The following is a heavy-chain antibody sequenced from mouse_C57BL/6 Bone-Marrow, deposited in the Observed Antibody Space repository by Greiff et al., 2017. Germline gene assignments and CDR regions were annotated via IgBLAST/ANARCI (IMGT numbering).Heavy chain of an antibody. V-gene: IGHV1-55*01. D-gene: IGHD2-3*01. CDR2: IYPGSGST. J-gene: IGHJ4*01. CDR1: GYTFTSSW. Sequence: VQLQQPGAELVKPGASVKMSCKASGYTFTSSWITWVKQRPGKGLEWIGDIYPGSGSTNYNAKFKSKATLTVDTSSSTAYMQLSSLTSEDSAVYYCARGGLLYYYAMDYWGQGTSVTVSS. CDR3: ARGGLLYYYAMDY.